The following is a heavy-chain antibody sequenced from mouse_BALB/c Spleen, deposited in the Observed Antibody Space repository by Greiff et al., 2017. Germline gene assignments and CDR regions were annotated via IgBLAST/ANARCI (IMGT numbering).Heavy chain of an antibody. CDR2: INPSSGYT. V-gene: IGHV1-4*01. CDR3: ARDYGNYAWFAY. D-gene: IGHD2-1*01. CDR1: GYTFTSYT. J-gene: IGHJ3*01. Sequence: QVQLKESGAELARPGASVKMSCKASGYTFTSYTMHWVKQRPGQGLEWIGYINPSSGYTNYNQKFKDKATLTADKSSSTAYMQLSSLTSEDSAVYYCARDYGNYAWFAYWGQGTLVTVSA.